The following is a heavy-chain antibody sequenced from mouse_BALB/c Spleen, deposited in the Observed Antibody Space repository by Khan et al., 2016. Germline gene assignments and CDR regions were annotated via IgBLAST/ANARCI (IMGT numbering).Heavy chain of an antibody. CDR2: ISDGGSYT. Sequence: EVELVESGGGLVKPGGSLKLSCAASGFTFSDYYMYWVRQTPEKRLEWVATISDGGSYTYYPDSVKGRFTISRDNAKNNLYLQMSSLKSEDTAMDYCARRGHYYGSSYVGYYAMDYWGQGTSVTVSS. CDR1: GFTFSDYY. CDR3: ARRGHYYGSSYVGYYAMDY. J-gene: IGHJ4*01. V-gene: IGHV5-4*02. D-gene: IGHD1-1*01.